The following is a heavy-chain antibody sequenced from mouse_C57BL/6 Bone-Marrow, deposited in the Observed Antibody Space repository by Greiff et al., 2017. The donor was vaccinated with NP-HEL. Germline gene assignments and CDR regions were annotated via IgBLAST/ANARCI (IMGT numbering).Heavy chain of an antibody. V-gene: IGHV1-18*01. D-gene: IGHD2-4*01. CDR3: ARSGYDYDWGYYFDY. J-gene: IGHJ2*01. Sequence: DVKLQESGPELVKPGASVKIPCKASGYTFTDYNMDWVKQSHGKSLEWIGDINPNNGGTIYNQKFKGKATLTVDKSSSTAYMELRSLTSEDTAVYYCARSGYDYDWGYYFDYWGQGTTLTVSS. CDR1: GYTFTDYN. CDR2: INPNNGGT.